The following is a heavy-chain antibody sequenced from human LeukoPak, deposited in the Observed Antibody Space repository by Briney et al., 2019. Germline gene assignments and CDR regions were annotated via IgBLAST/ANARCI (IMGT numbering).Heavy chain of an antibody. CDR1: GYTFTGYY. CDR2: INPSGGST. Sequence: ASVKVSCKASGYTFTGYYMHWVRQAPGQGLEWMGIINPSGGSTSYAQKFQGRVTMTRDMSTSTVYMELSSLRSEDTAVYYCARDGSRSCSGGSCYSPQQRSYFDYWGQGTLVTVSS. D-gene: IGHD2-15*01. V-gene: IGHV1-46*01. J-gene: IGHJ4*02. CDR3: ARDGSRSCSGGSCYSPQQRSYFDY.